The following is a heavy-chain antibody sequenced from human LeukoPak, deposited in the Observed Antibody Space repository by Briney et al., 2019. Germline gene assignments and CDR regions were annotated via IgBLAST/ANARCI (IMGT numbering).Heavy chain of an antibody. CDR1: GGSISSGSYY. J-gene: IGHJ4*02. CDR2: IYTSGST. D-gene: IGHD3-22*01. V-gene: IGHV4-61*02. Sequence: PSETLSLTCTVSGGSISSGSYYWSWIRQPAGKGLEWIGRIYTSGSTNYNPSLKSRVTISLDTSKNQFSLRLTSVTAADTAVYYCARGYYYDYSGPDFDYWGQGTLVTVSS. CDR3: ARGYYYDYSGPDFDY.